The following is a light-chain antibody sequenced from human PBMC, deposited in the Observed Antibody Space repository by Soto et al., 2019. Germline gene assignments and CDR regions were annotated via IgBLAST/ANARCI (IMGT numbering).Light chain of an antibody. CDR2: EVR. CDR3: SSYRATGSLLI. V-gene: IGLV2-14*01. CDR1: SSDIGGYGY. J-gene: IGLJ2*01. Sequence: QSVLTQPASVSGSLGQSITLSCTGTSSDIGGYGYDSWYQQSPGKAPKLIIFEVRDRPLGVSDRFSGSKSGNTASLTISGLQAEDEATYYCSSYRATGSLLIFGGGTKVTVL.